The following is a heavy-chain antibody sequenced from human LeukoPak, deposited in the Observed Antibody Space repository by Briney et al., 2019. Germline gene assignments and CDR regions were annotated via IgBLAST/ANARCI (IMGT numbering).Heavy chain of an antibody. Sequence: ASVKVSCKASGGTFSSYAISWVRQAPGQGLEWMGGIIPIFGTANYAQKFQGRVTITADESTSTAYMELSSLRSEDTAVYYCARGELLHDDAFDIWGQGTMVTVSS. CDR3: ARGELLHDDAFDI. D-gene: IGHD1-26*01. CDR1: GGTFSSYA. CDR2: IIPIFGTA. V-gene: IGHV1-69*01. J-gene: IGHJ3*02.